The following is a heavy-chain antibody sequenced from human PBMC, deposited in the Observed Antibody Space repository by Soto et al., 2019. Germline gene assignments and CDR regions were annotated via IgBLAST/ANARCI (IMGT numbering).Heavy chain of an antibody. J-gene: IGHJ5*02. CDR2: IYYSGST. CDR1: GCSVSSGSYY. D-gene: IGHD3-22*01. V-gene: IGHV4-61*01. Sequence: SETLSLTCTVSGCSVSSGSYYWSWIRQPPGKGLEWIGYIYYSGSTNYNPSLKSRVTISVDTSKNQFSLKLSSVTAADTAVYYCASATYYYDSSGYYFFPWGQGTLVTVSS. CDR3: ASATYYYDSSGYYFFP.